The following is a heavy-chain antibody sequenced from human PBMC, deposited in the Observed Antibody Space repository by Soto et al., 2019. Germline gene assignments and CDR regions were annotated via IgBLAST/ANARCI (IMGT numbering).Heavy chain of an antibody. CDR1: GYTFTDYY. CDR3: ARDWYSFVCSGYSKPVDYYYYGLDV. D-gene: IGHD3-3*01. CDR2: INPDSGGT. V-gene: IGHV1-2*07. J-gene: IGHJ6*02. Sequence: ASVTVSCKASGYTFTDYYLHRVRQAAGPGPGWVVWINPDSGGTWYVHIFQGRATTSKDTSISRAYIELSGLRTDDTAVYFCARDWYSFVCSGYSKPVDYYYYGLDVWGQGTTVTVSS.